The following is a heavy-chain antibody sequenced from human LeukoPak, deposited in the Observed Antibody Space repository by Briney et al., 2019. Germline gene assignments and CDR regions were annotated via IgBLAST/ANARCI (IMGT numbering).Heavy chain of an antibody. CDR2: ISPNNGGT. Sequence: ASVKVSCKASGYTFRGHNIHWMRQAPGQGLEWVGWISPNNGGTNYAQKLQGRVTMTRDTSAGTVYMDLSSLRSDDTAVYYCAQSIAVPSIPTFDVWGQGTVVSVSS. J-gene: IGHJ3*01. CDR3: AQSIAVPSIPTFDV. D-gene: IGHD6-19*01. V-gene: IGHV1-2*02. CDR1: GYTFRGHN.